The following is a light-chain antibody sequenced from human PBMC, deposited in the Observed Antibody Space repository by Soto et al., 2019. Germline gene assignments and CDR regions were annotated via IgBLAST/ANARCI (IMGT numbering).Light chain of an antibody. CDR2: GVS. V-gene: IGKV3-20*01. CDR1: QSLSSRN. Sequence: ELVLTQSPGTLSLSPGERATLSCRASQSLSSRNLAWYQQKPGQAPRPLIYGVSSRATGIPDRFSGSGSGTDFTLTIRRLEPEDFAVYYCQQYDSSPRTFGQGTKVEIK. CDR3: QQYDSSPRT. J-gene: IGKJ1*01.